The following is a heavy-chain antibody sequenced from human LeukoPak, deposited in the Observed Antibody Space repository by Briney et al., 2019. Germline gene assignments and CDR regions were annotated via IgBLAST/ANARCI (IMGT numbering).Heavy chain of an antibody. CDR3: ARDPIAGYCSSTSCRTGNMDV. Sequence: SETLSLTCTVSGGSISSGSYYWSWIRQPAGKGLEWIGRIYTSGSTNYNPSLKSRVTISVDTSKNQFSLKLSSVTAADTAVYYCARDPIAGYCSSTSCRTGNMDVWGKGTTVTVSS. CDR1: GGSISSGSYY. J-gene: IGHJ6*03. V-gene: IGHV4-61*02. D-gene: IGHD2-2*01. CDR2: IYTSGST.